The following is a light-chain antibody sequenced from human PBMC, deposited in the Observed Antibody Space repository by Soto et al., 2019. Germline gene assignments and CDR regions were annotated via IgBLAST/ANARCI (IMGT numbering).Light chain of an antibody. V-gene: IGLV2-14*01. J-gene: IGLJ2*01. Sequence: QSALTQPASVSGSPGQSITISCTGTSSDVGGYNYVSSYQQHPGKAPKLMIYEVSNRPSGVSNRFSGSKSGNTASLTISGLQAEDEADYYCNSYTSSSTLFGGGTKVTVL. CDR2: EVS. CDR1: SSDVGGYNY. CDR3: NSYTSSSTL.